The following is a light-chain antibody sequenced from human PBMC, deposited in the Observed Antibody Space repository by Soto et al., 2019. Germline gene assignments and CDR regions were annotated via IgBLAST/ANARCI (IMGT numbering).Light chain of an antibody. CDR1: SSNIGSGSF. CDR2: DDT. V-gene: IGLV1-40*01. J-gene: IGLJ1*01. Sequence: QSVLTQPPSVSGARGQRVTISCTGSSSNIGSGSFVHWYRQLPGTAPTLLIFDDTDRASGIPDRFSGYRSGTSASLAITGLQPEDEADYYCHSYENNLSGFVFGTGTKVTVL. CDR3: HSYENNLSGFV.